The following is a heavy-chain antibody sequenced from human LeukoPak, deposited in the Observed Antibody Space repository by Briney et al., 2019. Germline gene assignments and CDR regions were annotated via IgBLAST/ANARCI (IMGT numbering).Heavy chain of an antibody. Sequence: GGSLRLSCAASGFTFSNAWMSWVRQAPGKGLEWVGRIKSKTDGGTTDYAAPVKGRFTISRDDSKNTLYLQMNSLKTEDTAVYYCTTAPRGYCSGGSCSYAFDIWGQGTMVTVSS. CDR1: GFTFSNAW. V-gene: IGHV3-15*01. D-gene: IGHD2-15*01. J-gene: IGHJ3*02. CDR3: TTAPRGYCSGGSCSYAFDI. CDR2: IKSKTDGGTT.